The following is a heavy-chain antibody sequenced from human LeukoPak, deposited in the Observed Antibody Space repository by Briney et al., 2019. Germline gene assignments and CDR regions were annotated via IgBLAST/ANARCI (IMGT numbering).Heavy chain of an antibody. D-gene: IGHD3-10*01. CDR2: ISGNGGST. CDR3: AKDRYRMVRGVGFDY. J-gene: IGHJ4*02. V-gene: IGHV3-23*01. Sequence: GGSLRLSCAASGFTFSSYAMRWVRQAPGKGLEWVSAISGNGGSTYYADSVKGRFTISRDNSKNTLYLQMNSLRAEDTAVYYCAKDRYRMVRGVGFDYWGQGTLVTVSS. CDR1: GFTFSSYA.